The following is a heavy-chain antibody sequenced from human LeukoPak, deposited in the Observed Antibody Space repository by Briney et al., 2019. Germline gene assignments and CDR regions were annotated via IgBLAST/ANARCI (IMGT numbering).Heavy chain of an antibody. CDR2: ISYDGSNK. J-gene: IGHJ4*02. V-gene: IGHV3-30*04. Sequence: GGSLRLSCAASGFTFSSYAMHWVRQAPGKGLEWVAVISYDGSNKYYADSVKGRFTISRDNSKNTLYLQMNSLRAEDTAVYYCARDGGSSGWYIDHWGQGTLVTVSS. CDR1: GFTFSSYA. CDR3: ARDGGSSGWYIDH. D-gene: IGHD6-19*01.